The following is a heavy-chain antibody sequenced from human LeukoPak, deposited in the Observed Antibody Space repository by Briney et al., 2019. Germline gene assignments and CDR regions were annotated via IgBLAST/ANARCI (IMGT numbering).Heavy chain of an antibody. J-gene: IGHJ4*02. V-gene: IGHV1-2*02. Sequence: GASVKVSCKASGYSCTGYYMHWVRQAPGQGLEWMGWINPNSGGTNYAQKFQGRVTMTRDTSISTAYMELSRLRSDDTAVYYCARRVSGYSPRFDYWGQGTLVTVSS. CDR3: ARRVSGYSPRFDY. D-gene: IGHD5-12*01. CDR2: INPNSGGT. CDR1: GYSCTGYY.